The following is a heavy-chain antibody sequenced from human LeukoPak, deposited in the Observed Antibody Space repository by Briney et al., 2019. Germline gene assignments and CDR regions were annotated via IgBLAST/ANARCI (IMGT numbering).Heavy chain of an antibody. Sequence: ASMKVSCKASGYTFTGYYMHWMRQAPGQGLEWMGWINPNSGGTNYAQKFQGRVTVTRDTTISTAYMELSSLRSDDTAVYYCARGPRTTKNAFDIWGQGTMVTVSS. J-gene: IGHJ3*02. D-gene: IGHD4-11*01. CDR1: GYTFTGYY. CDR3: ARGPRTTKNAFDI. V-gene: IGHV1-2*02. CDR2: INPNSGGT.